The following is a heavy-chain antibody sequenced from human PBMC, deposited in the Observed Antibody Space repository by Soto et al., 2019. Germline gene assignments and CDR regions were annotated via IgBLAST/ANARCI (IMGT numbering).Heavy chain of an antibody. CDR1: GFSLSTSGVG. Sequence: SGPTLVKPTQTLTLTCTFSGFSLSTSGVGVGWIRQPPGKALEWLALIYWDDDKRYSPSLKRRLTITKDTSKNQVVLTRTNMEPVDKATYYCAHSHNLYCSCTSCPMWYYYYYMDVWGKGTTVTVSS. D-gene: IGHD2-2*01. V-gene: IGHV2-5*02. J-gene: IGHJ6*03. CDR3: AHSHNLYCSCTSCPMWYYYYYMDV. CDR2: IYWDDDK.